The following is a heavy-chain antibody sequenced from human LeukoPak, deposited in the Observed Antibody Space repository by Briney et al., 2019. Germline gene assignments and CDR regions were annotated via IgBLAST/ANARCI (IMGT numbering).Heavy chain of an antibody. CDR2: IYSGGST. J-gene: IGHJ4*02. D-gene: IGHD3-9*01. Sequence: GGSLRLSCAASGFTVSSNYMSWVRQAPGKGLEWVSVIYSGGSTYYADSVKGRFTISRDNSKNTLYLQMSSLRAEDTAVYYCASGQYYDILTGYPQPTPNFDYWGQGTLVTVSS. V-gene: IGHV3-66*01. CDR1: GFTVSSNY. CDR3: ASGQYYDILTGYPQPTPNFDY.